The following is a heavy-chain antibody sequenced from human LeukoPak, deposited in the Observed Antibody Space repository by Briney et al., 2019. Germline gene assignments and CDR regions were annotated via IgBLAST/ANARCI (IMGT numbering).Heavy chain of an antibody. J-gene: IGHJ3*02. V-gene: IGHV3-74*01. D-gene: IGHD2-21*01. CDR3: ARVPDWSSYGFDI. Sequence: GGSLRLSCAASGFSFSSYWIHWVRQAPGKGLVWVSRINSDGISTTYADFVKGRFTISRDNAKNTLYLQMNSLRAEDTAVYYCARVPDWSSYGFDIWGQGTMVTVSS. CDR1: GFSFSSYW. CDR2: INSDGIST.